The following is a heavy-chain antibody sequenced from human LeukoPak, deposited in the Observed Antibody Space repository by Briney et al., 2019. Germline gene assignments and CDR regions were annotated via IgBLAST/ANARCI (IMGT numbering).Heavy chain of an antibody. D-gene: IGHD1-26*01. J-gene: IGHJ4*02. CDR3: ARDLRDSRGSYGSDY. CDR2: IYSGGST. CDR1: GFTVSTNY. Sequence: GGSLRLSCAASGFTVSTNYMSWVRQAPGKGLEWVSVIYSGGSTHYADSVKGRFTISRDNSKNTPYLQMNNLRPEDTAVYFCARDLRDSRGSYGSDYWGQGTLVTVSS. V-gene: IGHV3-53*01.